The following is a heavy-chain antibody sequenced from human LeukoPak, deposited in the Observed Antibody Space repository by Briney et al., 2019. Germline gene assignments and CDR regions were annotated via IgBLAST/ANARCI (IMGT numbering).Heavy chain of an antibody. CDR3: ARYSSSSVSAFDI. V-gene: IGHV3-7*03. Sequence: GGSLRLSCAASGFTFSSYWVSWVRQAPGKGLEWVANIKQDGSEKYYVDSVKGRFTISSDNAKNSLYLQMNSLRAEDTAVYYCARYSSSSVSAFDIWGQGTMVTVSS. CDR2: IKQDGSEK. D-gene: IGHD6-13*01. J-gene: IGHJ3*02. CDR1: GFTFSSYW.